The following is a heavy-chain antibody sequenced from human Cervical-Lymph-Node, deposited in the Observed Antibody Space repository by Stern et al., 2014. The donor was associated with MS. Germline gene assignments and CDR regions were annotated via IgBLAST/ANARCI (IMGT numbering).Heavy chain of an antibody. Sequence: VHLVESGAEVKRPESSVKVSCKASGGSLSTLDISWVRQAPGQGLEWVGEIMPLFGTANYAQKFKGRVTITADESTSTVYLELSSLKSEDTAIYFCARHQAGIAANWGQGTLGTVTS. V-gene: IGHV1-69*01. J-gene: IGHJ4*02. CDR3: ARHQAGIAAN. CDR1: GGSLSTLD. D-gene: IGHD6-13*01. CDR2: IMPLFGTA.